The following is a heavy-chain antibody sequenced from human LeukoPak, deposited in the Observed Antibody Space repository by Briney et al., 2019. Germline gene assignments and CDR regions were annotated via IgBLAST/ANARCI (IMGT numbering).Heavy chain of an antibody. J-gene: IGHJ4*02. V-gene: IGHV3-30*02. Sequence: GGSLRLSRAASGFTFSSSGMHWVRQAPGKGLEWVAFIRYDGSNTYYADSVKGRFTISRDNSKNTLFLQMNSLRAEDAAVYYCASDGRRSGSYSNYFDYWGQGTLVTVSS. D-gene: IGHD1-26*01. CDR2: IRYDGSNT. CDR3: ASDGRRSGSYSNYFDY. CDR1: GFTFSSSG.